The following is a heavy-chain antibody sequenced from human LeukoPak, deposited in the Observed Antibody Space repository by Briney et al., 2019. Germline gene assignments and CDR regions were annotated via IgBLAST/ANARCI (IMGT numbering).Heavy chain of an antibody. CDR3: AGIPVFGVVLHQVPV. CDR2: INPSGGST. Sequence: GASVKVSCKASGYTFTSYGISWVRQAPGQGLEWMGIINPSGGSTNYAQKFQGRVTMTRDTSISTAYMELSRLRSDDTAVYFCAGIPVFGVVLHQVPVWGKGTTVTVSS. V-gene: IGHV1-2*02. D-gene: IGHD3-3*01. J-gene: IGHJ6*04. CDR1: GYTFTSYG.